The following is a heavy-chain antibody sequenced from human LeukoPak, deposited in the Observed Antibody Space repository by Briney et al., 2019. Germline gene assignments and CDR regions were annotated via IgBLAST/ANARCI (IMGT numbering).Heavy chain of an antibody. J-gene: IGHJ4*02. CDR1: GDTLSQLT. Sequence: ASVKVSCKISGDTLSQLTIHWVRQAPGEGLEKMGRFDPEYGEKVFAQTFQGRVTMTGDTSTNTAYMELSSLRSEDTAVYYCAAGIMIPAGFDYWGQGTLVTVSS. V-gene: IGHV1-24*01. D-gene: IGHD3-16*01. CDR2: FDPEYGEK. CDR3: AAGIMIPAGFDY.